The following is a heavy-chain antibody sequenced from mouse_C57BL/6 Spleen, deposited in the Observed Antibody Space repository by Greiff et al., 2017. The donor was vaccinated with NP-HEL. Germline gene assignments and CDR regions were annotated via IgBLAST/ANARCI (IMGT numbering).Heavy chain of an antibody. V-gene: IGHV1-81*01. CDR3: ARVIASVVAPYYFDD. Sequence: QVQLQQSGAELARPGASVKLSCKASGYTFTSYGISWVKQRTGQGLEWIGELYPRSGNTYYNEKFKGKATLTADKASSTAYMELRSLTSEDSAVYFCARVIASVVAPYYFDDWGQGTTLTVSS. CDR1: GYTFTSYG. D-gene: IGHD1-1*01. J-gene: IGHJ2*01. CDR2: LYPRSGNT.